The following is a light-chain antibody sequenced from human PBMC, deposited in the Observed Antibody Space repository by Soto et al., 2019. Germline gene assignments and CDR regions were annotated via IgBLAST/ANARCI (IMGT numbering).Light chain of an antibody. CDR1: QDTRRN. Sequence: DIQLTQSPSFLSASVGDRVTISCRASQDTRRNLAWYQQETGRAPRLLIYAVSIVQSGVPSRFSGSGSGTEFTLTVSGLQPEDFATYYCQQLNAYPHTFGQGTKVEIK. CDR3: QQLNAYPHT. V-gene: IGKV1-9*01. CDR2: AVS. J-gene: IGKJ2*01.